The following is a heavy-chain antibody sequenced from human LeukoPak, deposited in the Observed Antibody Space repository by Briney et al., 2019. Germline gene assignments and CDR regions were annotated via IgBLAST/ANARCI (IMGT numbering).Heavy chain of an antibody. V-gene: IGHV3-30*03. J-gene: IGHJ4*02. CDR1: GFTFSTHG. CDR2: ISYEGYNK. CDR3: ARDLVVVPPFDY. Sequence: PGGSLRLSCAASGFTFSTHGMHWVRQAPGKGLEWVAVISYEGYNKYYADSVKGRFTISRDNAKNSLYLQMNSLRAEDTAVYYCARDLVVVPPFDYWGQGTLVTVSS. D-gene: IGHD2-2*01.